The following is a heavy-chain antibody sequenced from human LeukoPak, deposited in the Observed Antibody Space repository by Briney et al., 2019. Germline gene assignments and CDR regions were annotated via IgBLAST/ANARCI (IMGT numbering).Heavy chain of an antibody. CDR2: IYPGDSDA. J-gene: IGHJ3*02. D-gene: IGHD5-24*01. CDR3: ARPGDVFSRDDAFDI. CDR1: GYSFTSYW. Sequence: GESLKISCEASGYSFTSYWIGWVRQMPGKGLEWMGIIYPGDSDARYSPSFQSQVTISADKSISTAYLQWSSLKASDTAMYYCARPGDVFSRDDAFDIWGQGTMVTVSS. V-gene: IGHV5-51*01.